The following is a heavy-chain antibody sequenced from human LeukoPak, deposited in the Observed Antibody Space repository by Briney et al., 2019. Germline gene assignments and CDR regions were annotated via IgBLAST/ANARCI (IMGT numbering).Heavy chain of an antibody. J-gene: IGHJ4*02. D-gene: IGHD4-23*01. CDR3: ARVVDATTVVTHYYFDY. CDR2: ISSSGSTI. V-gene: IGHV3-11*01. CDR1: GFTFSDYY. Sequence: GGSRRLSCAASGFTFSDYYMSWIRQAPGKGLEWASYISSSGSTIYYADSVKGRFTTSRDNAKNSLYLQMNSLRAEDTAVYYCARVVDATTVVTHYYFDYWGQGTLVTVSS.